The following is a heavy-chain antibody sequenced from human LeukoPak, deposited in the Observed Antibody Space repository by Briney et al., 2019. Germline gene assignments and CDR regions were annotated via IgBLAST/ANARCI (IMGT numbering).Heavy chain of an antibody. J-gene: IGHJ4*02. CDR3: ARHAAVGIRALDY. V-gene: IGHV4-39*01. CDR2: IYYSGST. CDR1: GFTFSSYA. Sequence: GSLRLSCAASGFTFSSYAMSWVRQPPGKGLEWIGSIYYSGSTYYNPSLKSRVTISVDTSKNQFSLKLSSVTAADTAVYYCARHAAVGIRALDYWGQGTLVTVSS. D-gene: IGHD6-13*01.